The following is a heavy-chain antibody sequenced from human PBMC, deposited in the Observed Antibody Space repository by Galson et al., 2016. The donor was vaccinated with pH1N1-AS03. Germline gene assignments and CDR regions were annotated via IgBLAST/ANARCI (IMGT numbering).Heavy chain of an antibody. CDR3: AREYNPRREAGYYGMGV. V-gene: IGHV3-30*02. CDR1: GFTFTSYG. CDR2: MRYDGAKE. Sequence: SLRLSCAASGFTFTSYGFHWVRQAPGKGLEWVAFMRYDGAKENYADSVKGRFIISRDNSKNTLYLQMNTLRVEDTAVYFCAREYNPRREAGYYGMGVWGQGTTVTVSS. D-gene: IGHD5-18*01. J-gene: IGHJ6*02.